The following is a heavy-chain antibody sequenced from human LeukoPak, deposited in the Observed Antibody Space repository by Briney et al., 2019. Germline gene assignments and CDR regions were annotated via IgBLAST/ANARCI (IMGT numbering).Heavy chain of an antibody. J-gene: IGHJ4*02. V-gene: IGHV4-39*07. CDR1: GGSISSSSYY. CDR3: ASLEPEEDYDILTGYSPPPDY. Sequence: SETLSLTCTVSGGSISSSSYYWGWIRQPPGKGLEWIGNIYYSGSTYYNPSLKSRVTISVDTSKNQFSLKLSSVTAADTAVYYCASLEPEEDYDILTGYSPPPDYWGQGTLVTVSS. CDR2: IYYSGST. D-gene: IGHD3-9*01.